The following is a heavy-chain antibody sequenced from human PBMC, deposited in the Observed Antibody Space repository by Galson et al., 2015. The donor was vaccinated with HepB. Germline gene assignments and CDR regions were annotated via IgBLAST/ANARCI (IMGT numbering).Heavy chain of an antibody. CDR1: GFTFSDYY. V-gene: IGHV3-11*06. D-gene: IGHD6-13*01. CDR2: ISSSSSYT. Sequence: SLRLSCAASGFTFSDYYMSWLRQAPGKVLEWVSYISSSSSYTNYADSVKGRFTISRDNAKNSLYLQMNSLRAEDTAVYYCASAIAAAGGWFDPWGQGTLVTVSS. CDR3: ASAIAAAGGWFDP. J-gene: IGHJ5*02.